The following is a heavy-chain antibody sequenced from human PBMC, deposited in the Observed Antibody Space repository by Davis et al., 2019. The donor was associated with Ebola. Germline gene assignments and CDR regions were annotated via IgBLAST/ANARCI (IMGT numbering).Heavy chain of an antibody. CDR1: GFSFTDYS. J-gene: IGHJ4*02. D-gene: IGHD3-22*01. CDR2: LSSRASSYS. V-gene: IGHV3-21*01. CDR3: VRSRYYDSRARGFDY. Sequence: PGGSLRLSCAAAGFSFTDYSMNWVRQAPGKGLEWVSSLSSRASSYSFYADSVKGRFTISRDNANNSLYLQMNSLRAEDTAVYYCVRSRYYDSRARGFDYWGQGTLVTVSS.